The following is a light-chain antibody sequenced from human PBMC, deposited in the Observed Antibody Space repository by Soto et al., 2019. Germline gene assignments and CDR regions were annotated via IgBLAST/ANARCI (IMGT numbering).Light chain of an antibody. CDR1: SSDVGGYDY. J-gene: IGLJ1*01. V-gene: IGLV2-14*01. CDR3: RSYTSSGTYV. CDR2: DVT. Sequence: QSVLTQPASVSGSPGQSITISCTGSSSDVGGYDYVSWFQQHPSKAPKLIVYDVTNRPSGISIRFSGSKSGNTASLTISELQAEDEADYYCRSYTSSGTYVFGTGTQLTVL.